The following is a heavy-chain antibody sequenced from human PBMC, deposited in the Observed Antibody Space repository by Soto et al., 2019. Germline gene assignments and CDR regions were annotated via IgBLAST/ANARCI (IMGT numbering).Heavy chain of an antibody. CDR1: GGSISSYY. CDR3: AGDWGGRGYCSGGSCRSMDV. J-gene: IGHJ6*02. D-gene: IGHD2-15*01. Sequence: SETLSLTCTVSGGSISSYYWSWIRQPAGKGLEWIGRIYTSGSTNYNPSLKSRVTMSVDTSKNQFSLKLSSVTAADTAVYYCAGDWGGRGYCSGGSCRSMDVWGQGTTVTVSS. CDR2: IYTSGST. V-gene: IGHV4-4*07.